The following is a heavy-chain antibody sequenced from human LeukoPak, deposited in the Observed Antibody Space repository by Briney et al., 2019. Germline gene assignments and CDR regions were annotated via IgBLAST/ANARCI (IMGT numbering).Heavy chain of an antibody. CDR1: GYTFTSYG. CDR2: ISAYNGNT. J-gene: IGHJ5*02. CDR3: ARVLTMVRGAFNWFDP. V-gene: IGHV1-18*01. D-gene: IGHD3-10*01. Sequence: GASVKVSCKASGYTFTSYGINWVRQAPGQGVEWMGWISAYNGNTNYAQKLQGRVTMTTDTSTSTAYMELRSLRSDDTAVYYCARVLTMVRGAFNWFDPWGQGTLVTVSS.